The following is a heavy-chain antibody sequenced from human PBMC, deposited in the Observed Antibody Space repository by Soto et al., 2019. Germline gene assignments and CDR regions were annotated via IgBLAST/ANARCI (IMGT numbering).Heavy chain of an antibody. CDR2: INHSGST. CDR3: ARCSGWYFDY. D-gene: IGHD6-19*01. CDR1: GGSFSGYY. J-gene: IGHJ4*02. V-gene: IGHV4-34*01. Sequence: KTSETLSLTCAVYGGSFSGYYWSWIRQPPGKGLEWIGEINHSGSTNYNPSLKSRVTISVDTSKNQFSLKLSSVTAADTAVYYCARCSGWYFDYWGQGTLVTVSS.